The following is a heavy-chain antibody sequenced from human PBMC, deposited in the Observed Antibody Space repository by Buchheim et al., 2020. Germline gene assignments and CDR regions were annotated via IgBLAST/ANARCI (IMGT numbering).Heavy chain of an antibody. V-gene: IGHV4-30-4*01. CDR3: ARYYYDGSAYSNCFDP. CDR1: GGSINSDKDY. D-gene: IGHD3-22*01. J-gene: IGHJ5*02. Sequence: QVQLHESGPGLVKPSQTLSLTCSVSGGSINSDKDYWGWIRQPPGKGLEWIGYTHYSGRTYYNPSLKSRITISVDTYKSQFSLQLTSVTAADTAVYYCARYYYDGSAYSNCFDPWGQGTL. CDR2: THYSGRT.